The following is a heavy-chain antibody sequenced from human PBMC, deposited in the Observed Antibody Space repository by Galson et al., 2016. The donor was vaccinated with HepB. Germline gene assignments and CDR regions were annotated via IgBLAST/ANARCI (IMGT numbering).Heavy chain of an antibody. Sequence: SVKVSCKASGYTFTAYNIYWVRQAPGQGPEWMGWVNPIGGGTIYAQRFQGRVTLTRDTSISTSYMELSRLRSDDTAVYYCARRYCSRVNCYPDSWGQGTLVTVSS. CDR1: GYTFTAYN. V-gene: IGHV1-2*02. CDR2: VNPIGGGT. D-gene: IGHD2-15*01. J-gene: IGHJ4*02. CDR3: ARRYCSRVNCYPDS.